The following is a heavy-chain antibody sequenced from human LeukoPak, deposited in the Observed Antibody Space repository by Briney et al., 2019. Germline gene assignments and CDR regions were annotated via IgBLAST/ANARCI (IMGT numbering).Heavy chain of an antibody. CDR2: INPSGGST. J-gene: IGHJ3*02. V-gene: IGHV1-46*01. D-gene: IGHD2-15*01. CDR3: ARTPGGVAVAFDS. CDR1: GYTFTTYY. Sequence: GASVTVSCKASGYTFTTYYIHWVRQAPGQGLEWMGVINPSGGSTSFAQKFQDRLTMTRDTSTSTDYMELSGLRSEDTAVYYCARTPGGVAVAFDSWGQGTMVSVCS.